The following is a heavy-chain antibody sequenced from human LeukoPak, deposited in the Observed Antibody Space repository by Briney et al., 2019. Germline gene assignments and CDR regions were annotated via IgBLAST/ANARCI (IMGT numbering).Heavy chain of an antibody. CDR1: GGSFSGCY. CDR2: INHSGSA. Sequence: TSETLSLTCAVYGGSFSGCYWSWIRQPPGKGLEWIGEINHSGSANYNPSLKSRVTISVDTSKNQFSLKLSSVSAADTAVYYCASPSKLVMFRGGFDIWGQGTMFTVSA. CDR3: ASPSKLVMFRGGFDI. J-gene: IGHJ3*02. D-gene: IGHD3-10*02. V-gene: IGHV4-34*01.